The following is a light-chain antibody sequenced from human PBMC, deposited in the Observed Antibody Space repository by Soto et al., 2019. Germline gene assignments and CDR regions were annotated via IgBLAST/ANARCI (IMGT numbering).Light chain of an antibody. CDR3: LHYYTAPHS. J-gene: IGKJ2*01. Sequence: EXXXTQSPGTLSLSPGERATLSCRASQSINTDQLAWYHETPGQAPRLLIYLASSRATGIPDRFSGSGSGTDFTLTISRLEPEDFAVYYCLHYYTAPHSFGQGTKLEI. V-gene: IGKV3-20*01. CDR1: QSINTDQ. CDR2: LAS.